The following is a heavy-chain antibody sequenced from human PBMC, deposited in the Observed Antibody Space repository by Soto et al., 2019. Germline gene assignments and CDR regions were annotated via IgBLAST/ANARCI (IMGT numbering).Heavy chain of an antibody. J-gene: IGHJ6*02. CDR1: GFNFNSYT. CDR2: ISSSGYI. Sequence: EVQLVESGGGLVKPGGSLRLSCAASGFNFNSYTINWVRQAPGKRLEWLSSISSSGYIFSTDSVRGRFTISRDNAKNSEYLQITSLRAEDTAVYCCARDCSGGSCYPGMDVWGQGTTVTVSS. D-gene: IGHD2-15*01. CDR3: ARDCSGGSCYPGMDV. V-gene: IGHV3-21*01.